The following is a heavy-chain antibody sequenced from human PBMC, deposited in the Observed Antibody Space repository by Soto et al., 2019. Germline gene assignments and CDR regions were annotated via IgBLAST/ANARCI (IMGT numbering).Heavy chain of an antibody. Sequence: SETLSLTCSVSGVSIGSYLWSCIRPPPGRGLAWIGYTYNSSSTSYSPSLKSRVAISLDTSENQFSLKVNSVTAADMAVYYCARIGGYHGPLDYWGQGTPVTVS. CDR2: TYNSSST. V-gene: IGHV4-59*01. CDR3: ARIGGYHGPLDY. CDR1: GVSIGSYL. D-gene: IGHD6-25*01. J-gene: IGHJ4*02.